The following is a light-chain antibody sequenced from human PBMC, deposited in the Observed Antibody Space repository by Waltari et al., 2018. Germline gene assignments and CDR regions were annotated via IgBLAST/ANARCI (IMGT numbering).Light chain of an antibody. CDR1: QSVGRS. J-gene: IGKJ1*01. Sequence: EIVLTQSPDTLSLSPGERATISCRASQSVGRSLAWYQQKPGQAPGRLIFGASNRATGIPDRFSGSGSGTDFSLTISRLEPEDFAVYYCQHYVALPATFGQGTKLEIK. V-gene: IGKV3-20*01. CDR2: GAS. CDR3: QHYVALPAT.